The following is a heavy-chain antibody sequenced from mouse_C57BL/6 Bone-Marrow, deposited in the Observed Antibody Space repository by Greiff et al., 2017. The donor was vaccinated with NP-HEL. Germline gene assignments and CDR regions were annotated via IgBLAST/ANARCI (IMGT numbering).Heavy chain of an antibody. CDR1: GYAFSSYW. D-gene: IGHD1-1*01. J-gene: IGHJ1*03. V-gene: IGHV1-80*01. Sequence: QVQLQQSGAELVKPGASVKISCKASGYAFSSYWMNWVKQRPGKGLEWIGQIYPGDGDTNYNGKFKGKATLTADKSSSTAYMQLISLTSEDSAVYFCARWDYGSDWYFDVWGTGTTVTVSS. CDR3: ARWDYGSDWYFDV. CDR2: IYPGDGDT.